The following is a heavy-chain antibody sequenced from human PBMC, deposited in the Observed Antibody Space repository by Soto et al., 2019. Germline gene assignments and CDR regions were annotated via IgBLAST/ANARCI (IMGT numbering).Heavy chain of an antibody. CDR1: GGSISSSSYY. CDR3: ARHGALGVRGVRYGMDV. Sequence: SQTLSLTCTVSGGSISSSSYYWGWIRQPPGKWLEWIGSTYYSGSTYYNPSPKSRVTISVDTSKNQFSLKLSSVTAADTAVYYCARHGALGVRGVRYGMDVWGQGTTVTVYS. CDR2: TYYSGST. J-gene: IGHJ6*02. D-gene: IGHD3-10*01. V-gene: IGHV4-39*01.